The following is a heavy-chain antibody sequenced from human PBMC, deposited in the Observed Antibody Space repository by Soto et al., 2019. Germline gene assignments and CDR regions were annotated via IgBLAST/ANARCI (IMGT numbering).Heavy chain of an antibody. J-gene: IGHJ5*02. CDR3: ARDLGVCSSTSCYDLWFDP. CDR2: INAGNGNT. Sequence: ASVKVSCKASGYTFTSYAMHWVRQAPGQRLEWMGWINAGNGNTKYSHKFQGRVTITRDTSASTAYMELSSLRSEDTAVYYCARDLGVCSSTSCYDLWFDPWGQGTLVTVSS. CDR1: GYTFTSYA. D-gene: IGHD2-2*01. V-gene: IGHV1-3*01.